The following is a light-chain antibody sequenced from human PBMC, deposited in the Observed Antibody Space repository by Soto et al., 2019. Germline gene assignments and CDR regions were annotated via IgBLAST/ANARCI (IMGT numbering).Light chain of an antibody. Sequence: EIELTQSPGTLSLSPGDRATLSCRASQSLSVSYIAWYQQKPGQAPRLLIYSTSTRAADIPERFTGSGSGTHFTLAISRLEPEDFAVYYCLQFGDSPQTFGQGTTVEV. CDR2: STS. J-gene: IGKJ1*01. CDR3: LQFGDSPQT. CDR1: QSLSVSY. V-gene: IGKV3-20*01.